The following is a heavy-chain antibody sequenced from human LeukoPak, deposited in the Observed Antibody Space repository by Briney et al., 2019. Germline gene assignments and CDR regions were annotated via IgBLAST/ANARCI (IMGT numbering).Heavy chain of an antibody. V-gene: IGHV4-4*07. D-gene: IGHD3-3*01. Sequence: PSETLSLTCTVSGGSINNRYWNWIRQPAGKGLEWIGRVSTNGGTSYKSSLKSRVIMSMDTSKNHFSLRLSSVIAADTAVYYCARDGGGDFWSGTGYGVDVWGQGTTVIVS. CDR3: ARDGGGDFWSGTGYGVDV. J-gene: IGHJ6*02. CDR2: VSTNGGT. CDR1: GGSINNRY.